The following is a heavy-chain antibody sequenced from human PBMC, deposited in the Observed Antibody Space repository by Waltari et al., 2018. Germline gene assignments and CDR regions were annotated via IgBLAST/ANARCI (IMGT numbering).Heavy chain of an antibody. D-gene: IGHD3-10*01. CDR3: ACWSYYGSGSYSPAFDY. CDR1: GGSISRGVYS. J-gene: IGHJ4*02. Sequence: QLQLQESGPGLVKPSQTLSPTRAVPGGSISRGVYSWSWICQPQWKGLEWIGYIYHSGSTYYNPSLKSRVTISVDRSKNQFSLKLSSVTAADTAVYYCACWSYYGSGSYSPAFDYWGQGTLVTVSS. V-gene: IGHV4-30-2*01. CDR2: IYHSGST.